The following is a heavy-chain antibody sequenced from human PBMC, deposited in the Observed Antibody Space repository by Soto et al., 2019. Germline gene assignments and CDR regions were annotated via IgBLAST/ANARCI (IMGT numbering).Heavy chain of an antibody. CDR2: MNPNSGNT. V-gene: IGHV1-8*01. Sequence: QVQLVQSGAEVKKPGASVKVSCKASGYTFTSYDINWVRQATGQGLEWMGWMNPNSGNTGYAQKFQGRVTMTRNTSISTAYMELSSLRSEDTAVYYCARGPPDYDFWSGYWRGVPVYYFDYWGQGTLVTVSS. D-gene: IGHD3-3*01. CDR1: GYTFTSYD. CDR3: ARGPPDYDFWSGYWRGVPVYYFDY. J-gene: IGHJ4*02.